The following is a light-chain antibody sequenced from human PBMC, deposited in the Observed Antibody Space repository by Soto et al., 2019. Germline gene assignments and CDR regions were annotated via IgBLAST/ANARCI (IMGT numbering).Light chain of an antibody. J-gene: IGKJ4*01. CDR2: AAS. Sequence: IQVTQSPSSVSASGGGRGPITCRAGPGISSWVAWYQQKPGKAPKLLIYAASSLQSGVPSRFSGSGSGTDFTLTISSLQPEDFATYYCQQANSFPPLTFGGGTKVEIK. CDR3: QQANSFPPLT. V-gene: IGKV1-12*01. CDR1: PGISSW.